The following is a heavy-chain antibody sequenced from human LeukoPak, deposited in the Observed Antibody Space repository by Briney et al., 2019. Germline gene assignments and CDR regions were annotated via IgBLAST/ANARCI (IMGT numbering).Heavy chain of an antibody. CDR2: IYYSGST. J-gene: IGHJ5*02. Sequence: SETLSLTCTVSGGSISSGDYYWSWIRQPPGKGLEWIGYIYYSGSTYYNASLKSRVTISVDTSKNQFSLKLSSVTAADTAVYYCARAVRGSSGHHPFDPWGQGTLVTVSS. CDR1: GGSISSGDYY. D-gene: IGHD3-10*02. V-gene: IGHV4-30-4*01. CDR3: ARAVRGSSGHHPFDP.